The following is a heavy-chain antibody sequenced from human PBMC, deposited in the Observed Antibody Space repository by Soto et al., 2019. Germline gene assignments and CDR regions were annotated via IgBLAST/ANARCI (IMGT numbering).Heavy chain of an antibody. CDR2: TYYRSKWYN. CDR1: GDSVSSNSAA. Sequence: PSQTLSLTCAISGDSVSSNSAAWSWIRQSPSRGLEWLGRTYYRSKWYNDYAVSVKSRITINPDTSKNQFSLQLNSVTPEDTAVYYCARSPPKGTVTPDYFDYWGQGTLVTVSS. CDR3: ARSPPKGTVTPDYFDY. J-gene: IGHJ4*02. D-gene: IGHD4-17*01. V-gene: IGHV6-1*01.